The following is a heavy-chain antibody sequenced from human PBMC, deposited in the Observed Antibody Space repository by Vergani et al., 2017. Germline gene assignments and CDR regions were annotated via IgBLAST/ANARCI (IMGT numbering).Heavy chain of an antibody. CDR3: ASDTHSGQRADR. J-gene: IGHJ5*02. D-gene: IGHD6-19*01. V-gene: IGHV4-59*11. Sequence: QVPLQESGPGLVKSSETLSLTCSVSFDSIRNLHCNWIRQPPRKGLEWIGSNHYSENTNYNPSLKTRVTISVDTSKNQFSLTLTAVTAADTAVYYCASDTHSGQRADRWGQGILVTVTS. CDR2: NHYSENT. CDR1: FDSIRNLH.